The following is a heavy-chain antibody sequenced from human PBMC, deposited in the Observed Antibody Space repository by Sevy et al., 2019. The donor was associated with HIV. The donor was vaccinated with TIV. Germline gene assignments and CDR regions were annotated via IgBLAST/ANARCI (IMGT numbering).Heavy chain of an antibody. CDR2: IKQDGSVK. Sequence: GGSLRLSCAASGFTFSNYWMNWVRQAPGKGLEWVANIKQDGSVKYYVDSVKGRFTISRDKAKNSLYLQMNSLRAEDTAVYYCAREIAAAGSYWGQGTLVTVSS. V-gene: IGHV3-7*01. CDR1: GFTFSNYW. J-gene: IGHJ4*02. CDR3: AREIAAAGSY. D-gene: IGHD6-13*01.